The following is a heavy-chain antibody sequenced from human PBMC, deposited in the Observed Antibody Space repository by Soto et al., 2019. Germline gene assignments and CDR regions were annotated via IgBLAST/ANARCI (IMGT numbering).Heavy chain of an antibody. V-gene: IGHV1-18*01. CDR2: ISAYNGNT. J-gene: IGHJ6*01. Sequence: QVQLVQSGAEVKKPGASVKVSCKASGYTFTSYVITWVRQAPGQGLEWMGWISAYNGNTNYAQKLQGRVTMTTATSTSTAYMEPRRLRSDDTALYYWASNREEPVLYDRAVWGQGATGSVSS. CDR1: GYTFTSYV. D-gene: IGHD2-8*01. CDR3: ASNREEPVLYDRAV.